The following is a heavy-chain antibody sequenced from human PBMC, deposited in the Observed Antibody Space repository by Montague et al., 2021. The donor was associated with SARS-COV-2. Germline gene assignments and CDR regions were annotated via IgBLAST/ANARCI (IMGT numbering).Heavy chain of an antibody. CDR3: ARHADWMVWTGELTELER. CDR2: IHHSGRL. Sequence: SETLSLTCTVSGASISGSGSSFYWAWIRQSPGKGLEWIATIHHSGRLYYNPSLKSRVTISVDTSKNQFSLKVRSIIAADTAVYYCARHADWMVWTGELTELERRGQGTLVSVSS. CDR1: GASISGSGSSFY. V-gene: IGHV4-39*01. J-gene: IGHJ4*02. D-gene: IGHD3-10*01.